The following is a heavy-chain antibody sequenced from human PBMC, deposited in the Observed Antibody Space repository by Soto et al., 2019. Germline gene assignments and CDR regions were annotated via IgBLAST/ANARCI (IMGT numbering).Heavy chain of an antibody. CDR3: AKDRRAAVNYGFYSDL. J-gene: IGHJ5*02. D-gene: IGHD3-10*01. Sequence: VQLLESGGGLVQPGGSLRLSCAASGFTFSSYGMTWVRQAPGKGLEWVSFSSATGAGTYYAASVKGRFTISRDNSKTTLYLKMTSRTADDTAVYYWAKDRRAAVNYGFYSDLWGQGALVTVSS. V-gene: IGHV3-23*01. CDR2: SSATGAGT. CDR1: GFTFSSYG.